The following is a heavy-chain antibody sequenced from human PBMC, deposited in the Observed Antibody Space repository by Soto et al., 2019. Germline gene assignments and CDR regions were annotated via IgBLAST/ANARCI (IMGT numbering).Heavy chain of an antibody. D-gene: IGHD3-10*01. J-gene: IGHJ6*02. Sequence: VESLKISCKGSGYSFSNYWIGWVRQMPGKGLEWMGIIFPRDSDTRDSPSFQGQVTISADKSISTAYLQWSSLKASDTAMYYCARIMVRGVITYSRDYHGMDVWGQGTTVTVSS. CDR3: ARIMVRGVITYSRDYHGMDV. V-gene: IGHV5-51*01. CDR2: IFPRDSDT. CDR1: GYSFSNYW.